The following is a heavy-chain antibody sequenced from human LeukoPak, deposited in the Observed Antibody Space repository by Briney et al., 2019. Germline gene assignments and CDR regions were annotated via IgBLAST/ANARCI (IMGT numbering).Heavy chain of an antibody. Sequence: GGSLRLSCAVSGITLSNYGMSWVRQPPGKGLEWVAGISDSGGRTNYADSVKGRFTISRDNPKNTIYLQMTSLRAEDTAVYFCAKRGVVIRVILVGFHKEAYYFDSWGQGALVTVSS. V-gene: IGHV3-23*01. CDR3: AKRGVVIRVILVGFHKEAYYFDS. D-gene: IGHD3-22*01. CDR1: GITLSNYG. CDR2: ISDSGGRT. J-gene: IGHJ4*02.